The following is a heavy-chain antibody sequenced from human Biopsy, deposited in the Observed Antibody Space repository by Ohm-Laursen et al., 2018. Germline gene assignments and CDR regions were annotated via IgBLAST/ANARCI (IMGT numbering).Heavy chain of an antibody. CDR2: IGSGGSPI. V-gene: IGHV3-11*01. CDR3: ATEVAPAGIGGHWLDP. Sequence: GSLRLSCAASGFTFSHYYMSWIRQAPGKGLEWVSYIGSGGSPIYYADSVRGRFTISRDNARNSLYLHMNSLRAEDTAVYYCATEVAPAGIGGHWLDPWGQGTLVTVSS. J-gene: IGHJ5*02. CDR1: GFTFSHYY. D-gene: IGHD6-13*01.